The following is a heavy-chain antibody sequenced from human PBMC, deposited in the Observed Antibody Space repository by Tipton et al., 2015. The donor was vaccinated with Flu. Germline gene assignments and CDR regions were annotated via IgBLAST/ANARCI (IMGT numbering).Heavy chain of an antibody. CDR1: GYTFTDYY. J-gene: IGHJ3*02. CDR2: IDPKSGDT. D-gene: IGHD2/OR15-2a*01. Sequence: QLVQSGAEVEKPGASVKVSCKASGYTFTDYYLHWVRQAPRQGLEWMGWIDPKSGDTNSAQAFQGRVTMTRDTSINTVYMELTRLRSDDTAVYYCARVPNPALVPDSTDAFDIWGLGTMVTVSS. CDR3: ARVPNPALVPDSTDAFDI. V-gene: IGHV1-2*02.